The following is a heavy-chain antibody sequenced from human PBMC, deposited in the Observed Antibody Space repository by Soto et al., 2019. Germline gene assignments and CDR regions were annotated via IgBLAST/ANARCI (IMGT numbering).Heavy chain of an antibody. J-gene: IGHJ4*02. CDR2: IFPSDSSA. D-gene: IGHD2-2*01. V-gene: IGHV5-51*01. Sequence: GESLKISCKASGFTFSAYSLDWVRHMPGKGLQWMGNIFPSDSSAKYSPSFVGQVTMSVDRSINNDYLQWRSQKASDHAIYYCGTWRGSSWFDYWGPGTLVTLSS. CDR3: GTWRGSSWFDY. CDR1: GFTFSAYS.